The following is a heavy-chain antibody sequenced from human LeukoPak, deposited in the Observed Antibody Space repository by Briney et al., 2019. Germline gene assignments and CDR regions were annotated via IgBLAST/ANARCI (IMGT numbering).Heavy chain of an antibody. V-gene: IGHV4-59*12. CDR3: AYYDSSGYHDY. Sequence: PSETLSLPCPVSDVSISSYYWSWIRPPPGKGLEWIGYIYYSGSTKYNPSLTSRVTISIDTSKNQFSLKLSSVTAADTAVYYCAYYDSSGYHDYWGQGTLVTVSS. D-gene: IGHD3-22*01. CDR2: IYYSGST. J-gene: IGHJ4*02. CDR1: DVSISSYY.